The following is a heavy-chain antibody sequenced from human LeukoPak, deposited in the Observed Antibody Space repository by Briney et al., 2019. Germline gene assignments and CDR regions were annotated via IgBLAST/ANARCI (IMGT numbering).Heavy chain of an antibody. CDR1: GYSFTTYW. D-gene: IGHD4-11*01. V-gene: IGHV5-10-1*01. J-gene: IGHJ5*01. CDR3: SHSGTTAPHWFDP. CDR2: IDPSDSYT. Sequence: GESLKISCTGSGYSFTTYWIGWVRQMPGKGLEWMGRIDPSDSYTNYSPSFQGHVTISADKSISTAYLQWSTLKASDTAMYYCSHSGTTAPHWFDPWGQGTLVTVSS.